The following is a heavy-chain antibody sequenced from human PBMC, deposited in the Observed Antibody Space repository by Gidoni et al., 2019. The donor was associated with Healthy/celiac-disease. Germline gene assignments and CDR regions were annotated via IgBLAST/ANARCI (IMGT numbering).Heavy chain of an antibody. CDR1: GFTVSSNY. Sequence: EVQLVESGGGLIQPGGSLRLFCAASGFTVSSNYMSWVRQAPGKGLEWVSVIYSGGSTYYADSVKGRFTISRDNSKNTLYLQMNSLRAEDTAVYYCARSSPHTTAPFDYWGQGTLVTVSS. V-gene: IGHV3-53*01. CDR2: IYSGGST. J-gene: IGHJ4*02. D-gene: IGHD1-1*01. CDR3: ARSSPHTTAPFDY.